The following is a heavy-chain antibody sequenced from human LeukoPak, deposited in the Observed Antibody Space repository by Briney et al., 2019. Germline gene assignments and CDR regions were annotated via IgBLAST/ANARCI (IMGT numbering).Heavy chain of an antibody. V-gene: IGHV1-2*06. D-gene: IGHD6-6*01. CDR2: INTNNGGE. Sequence: ASVKVSCKASGYTFTAHFIHWVRQAPGQGLEWMGQINTNNGGEKYAPKFQGRVTVLRDTSINTIYLDLTSLTSDDTAVYYCAREPYTTSSDRHEKAFDYWGQGTPVTVSS. J-gene: IGHJ4*02. CDR3: AREPYTTSSDRHEKAFDY. CDR1: GYTFTAHF.